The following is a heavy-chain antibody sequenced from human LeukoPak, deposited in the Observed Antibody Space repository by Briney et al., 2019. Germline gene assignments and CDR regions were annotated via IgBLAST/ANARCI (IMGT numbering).Heavy chain of an antibody. V-gene: IGHV4-31*03. J-gene: IGHJ4*02. CDR3: ARANYDILTGYDN. CDR2: IYYSGST. D-gene: IGHD3-9*01. CDR1: GGSISSGGYY. Sequence: PSETLSLTCTVSGGSISSGGYYWSWIRQHPGKGLEWIGYIYYSGSTYYNPSLKSRVTISVDTSKNQFSLKLSSVTAADTAVYYCARANYDILTGYDNWGQGTLVTVSS.